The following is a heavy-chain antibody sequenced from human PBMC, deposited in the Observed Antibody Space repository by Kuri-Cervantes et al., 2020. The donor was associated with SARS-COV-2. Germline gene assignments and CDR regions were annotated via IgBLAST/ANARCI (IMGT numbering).Heavy chain of an antibody. CDR3: ARDRYDFWSGLGYYYYGMDV. CDR1: GFTFSSYS. Sequence: GGSLRLSCAASGFTFSSYSMNWVRQAPGKGLEWVSYISSSSSTIYYADSVKGRFTISKDNAKNTLYLQMNSLRAEDTAVYYCARDRYDFWSGLGYYYYGMDVWGQGTTVTVSS. D-gene: IGHD3-3*01. CDR2: ISSSSSTI. J-gene: IGHJ6*02. V-gene: IGHV3-48*04.